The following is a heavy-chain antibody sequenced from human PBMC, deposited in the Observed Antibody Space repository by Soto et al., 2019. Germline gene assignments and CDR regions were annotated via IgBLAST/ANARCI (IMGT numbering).Heavy chain of an antibody. CDR1: GFTFSSYW. D-gene: IGHD1-1*01. J-gene: IGHJ6*02. Sequence: EVQLVESGGGLVQPGGSLRLSCAASGFTFSSYWMSWVRQAPGKGLEGVAYIKQDGSEKSYVDSVKGRFTISRDNAKISPDLQMNSRRAEDTAMYYYARDLYFGMGGKQLLRKTHSYGMDVWGQGTTVTVSS. V-gene: IGHV3-7*05. CDR2: IKQDGSEK. CDR3: ARDLYFGMGGKQLLRKTHSYGMDV.